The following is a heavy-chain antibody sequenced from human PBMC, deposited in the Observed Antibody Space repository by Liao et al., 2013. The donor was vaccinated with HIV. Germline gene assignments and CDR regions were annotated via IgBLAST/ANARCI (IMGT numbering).Heavy chain of an antibody. D-gene: IGHD6-13*01. CDR1: GGSFSGYY. CDR2: INHSGST. Sequence: QLHLQESGSGLVKPSQTLSLTCGVYGGSFSGYYWSWIRQPPGKGLEWIGEINHSGSTNYNPSLKSRVTISEDTSKNQFSLKLSSVTAADTAVYYCARVGSSSSWYRDAFDIWGQGDNGHRLF. CDR3: ARVGSSSSWYRDAFDI. J-gene: IGHJ3*02. V-gene: IGHV4-34*09.